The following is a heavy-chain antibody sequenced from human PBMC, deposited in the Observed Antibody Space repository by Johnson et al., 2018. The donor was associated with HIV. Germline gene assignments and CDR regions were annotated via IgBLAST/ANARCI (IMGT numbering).Heavy chain of an antibody. CDR3: ARVDYGGTGRLAFDI. V-gene: IGHV3/OR16-17*01. J-gene: IGHJ3*02. Sequence: VQLVESGGGVVRPGGSLRLSCPDSGFTFSNHYMSWVRQAPGKGLEWISYISGDSGYTNSADSVQGRFTISRDNANNSPYLQMSSLRTEDTAIYYCARVDYGGTGRLAFDIWGQGTMVTVSS. D-gene: IGHD4/OR15-4a*01. CDR1: GFTFSNHY. CDR2: ISGDSGYT.